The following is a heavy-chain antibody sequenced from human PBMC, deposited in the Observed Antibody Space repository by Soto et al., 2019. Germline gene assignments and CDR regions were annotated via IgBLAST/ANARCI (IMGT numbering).Heavy chain of an antibody. CDR2: IYYSGYN. D-gene: IGHD3-10*01. CDR3: ARHLPYAWGIFVWFAP. V-gene: IGHV4-39*01. Sequence: PSETLSLTCSVSGGSIGSSISYWAWIRQPPGERLEWIANIYYSGYNYYNPSLKSRVTISKDTSKNLFPLKLSTMTAADTAIYYGARHLPYAWGIFVWFAPGGRETLVTFSS. CDR1: GGSIGSSISY. J-gene: IGHJ5*02.